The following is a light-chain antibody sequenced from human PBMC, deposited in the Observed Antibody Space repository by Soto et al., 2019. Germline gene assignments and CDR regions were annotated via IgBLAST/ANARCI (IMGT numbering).Light chain of an antibody. CDR1: QDLSNY. V-gene: IGKV1-33*01. J-gene: IGKJ2*01. Sequence: DIPMTQSPSSLSASVGDRVTITCQASQDLSNYLNWYQQKPGKAPKLMIYDASNLETGVPSRFSESGSGTDFTLTISRLQPEDIAVYYCQQYGSLPYTFGQGTKLEIK. CDR3: QQYGSLPYT. CDR2: DAS.